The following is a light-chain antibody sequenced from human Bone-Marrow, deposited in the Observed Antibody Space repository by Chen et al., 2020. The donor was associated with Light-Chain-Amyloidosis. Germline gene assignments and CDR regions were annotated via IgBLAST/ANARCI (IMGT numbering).Light chain of an antibody. CDR1: DLASKS. CDR2: NDD. J-gene: IGLJ3*02. Sequence: SYVLTPPPSVSGAPGQTASLSCGGGDLASKSVHWYQQRPGQAPVLVMYNDDDRPSGIPERFAGSNSGRAATLTITRVEAGDEADYYCQVWDTRSDQKVFSGGTRLTVL. V-gene: IGLV3-21*01. CDR3: QVWDTRSDQKV.